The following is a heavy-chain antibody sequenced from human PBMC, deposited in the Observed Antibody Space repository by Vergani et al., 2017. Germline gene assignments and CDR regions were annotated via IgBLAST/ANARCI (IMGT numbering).Heavy chain of an antibody. D-gene: IGHD2-2*01. CDR1: GFTFSSYA. CDR2: IYSGGSST. V-gene: IGHV3-23*03. Sequence: EVQLLESGGGLVQPGGSLRLSCAASGFTFSSYAMSWVRQAPGKGLEWVSVIYSGGSSTYYADSVKGRFTISRDNSKNTLYLQMNSLRAEDTAVYYCAKVYCSSTSCHENYWGQGTLVTVSS. CDR3: AKVYCSSTSCHENY. J-gene: IGHJ4*02.